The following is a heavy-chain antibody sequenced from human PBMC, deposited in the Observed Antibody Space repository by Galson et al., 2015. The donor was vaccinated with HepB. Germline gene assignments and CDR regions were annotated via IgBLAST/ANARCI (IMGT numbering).Heavy chain of an antibody. CDR3: ASGVDDSSGYYYLLDY. Sequence: VRQAPGQGLEWMGWISAYNGNTNYAQKLQGRVTMTTDTSTSTAYMELRSLRSDDTAVYYCASGVDDSSGYYYLLDYWGQGTLVTVSS. V-gene: IGHV1-18*01. D-gene: IGHD3-22*01. CDR2: ISAYNGNT. J-gene: IGHJ4*02.